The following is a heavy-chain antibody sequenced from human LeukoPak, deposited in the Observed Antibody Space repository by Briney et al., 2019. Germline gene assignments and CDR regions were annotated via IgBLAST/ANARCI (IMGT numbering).Heavy chain of an antibody. CDR2: IKSKTDGGTT. J-gene: IGHJ3*02. Sequence: GGSLRLSCAVSGFTFSNAWMSWVRQAPGKGLEWVGRIKSKTDGGTTDYAAPVKGRFTISRDDSKNTLYLQMNSLKTEDTAVYYCTTDVYYDSSGYYNDAFDIWGQGTMVTVSS. CDR3: TTDVYYDSSGYYNDAFDI. D-gene: IGHD3-22*01. V-gene: IGHV3-15*01. CDR1: GFTFSNAW.